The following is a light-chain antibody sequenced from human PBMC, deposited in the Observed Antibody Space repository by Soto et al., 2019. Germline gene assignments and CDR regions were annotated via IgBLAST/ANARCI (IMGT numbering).Light chain of an antibody. CDR1: QSVSSY. J-gene: IGKJ3*01. V-gene: IGKV3-11*01. Sequence: EIVLTQSPATLSLSPGERATLSCRASQSVSSYLAWYQQKPGQAPRLLIYDASNRATGIPARFSGSGSGTDFTLTISSLEPEDFATYSCQQYGRSPVTFGPGTKVDIK. CDR2: DAS. CDR3: QQYGRSPVT.